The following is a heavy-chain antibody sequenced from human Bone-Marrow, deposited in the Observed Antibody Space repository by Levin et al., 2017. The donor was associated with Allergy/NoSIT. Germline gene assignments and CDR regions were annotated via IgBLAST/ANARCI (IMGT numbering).Heavy chain of an antibody. V-gene: IGHV3-30*03. J-gene: IGHJ4*02. CDR2: ISYDGNDK. CDR3: ARGHPADY. Sequence: GGSLRLSCVASGFTFSGYGMHWVRQAPGKGLEWVGVISYDGNDKHYADSVKGRFTLSRDNSKNTVHLQMNGLRLEDMAVYYCARGHPADYWGQGTLVTVSS. CDR1: GFTFSGYG.